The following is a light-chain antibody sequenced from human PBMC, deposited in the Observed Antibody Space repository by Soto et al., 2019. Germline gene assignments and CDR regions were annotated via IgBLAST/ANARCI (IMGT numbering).Light chain of an antibody. V-gene: IGKV1-39*01. CDR1: QSINTY. CDR2: DGS. CDR3: QQSFSTLFT. Sequence: DIQMTQSPSSLSASVGDSVTITCRASQSINTYLNWYQQKPGKAPKLLIFDGSTLQSGVPXRSXXXXXXXXXXXXXSXXQPEDFATYYCQQSFSTLFTFGPGTKVDIK. J-gene: IGKJ3*01.